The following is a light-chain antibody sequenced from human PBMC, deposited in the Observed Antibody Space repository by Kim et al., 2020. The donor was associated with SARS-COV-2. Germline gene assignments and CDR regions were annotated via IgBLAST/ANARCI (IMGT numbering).Light chain of an antibody. CDR2: WAS. V-gene: IGKV4-1*01. J-gene: IGKJ2*01. CDR3: QQYYSTPLT. Sequence: DIVMTQSPDTLAVSLGERGTINCKSSQSVLYTSNNKNCLAWYQQKPGQPPKLLIYWASTRESGVPDRFSGSGSGTDFTLTISSLQAEDVAVYYCQQYYSTPLTFGQGTKLEI. CDR1: QSVLYTSNNKNC.